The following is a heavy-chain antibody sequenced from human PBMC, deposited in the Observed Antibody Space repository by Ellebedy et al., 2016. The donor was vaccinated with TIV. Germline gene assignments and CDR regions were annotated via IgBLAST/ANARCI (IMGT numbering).Heavy chain of an antibody. CDR3: AKARTGRIDKVVEVDD. J-gene: IGHJ4*02. CDR1: GFPFSSFG. V-gene: IGHV3-30*18. CDR2: ISYDGSDE. D-gene: IGHD2-21*01. Sequence: GESLKISXAASGFPFSSFGMHWVRQAPGKGLEWLAFISYDGSDEYYADFVKGQFTISRDNSQNTLHLQMNGLSVEDTAVYYCAKARTGRIDKVVEVDDWGQGTLVTVSS.